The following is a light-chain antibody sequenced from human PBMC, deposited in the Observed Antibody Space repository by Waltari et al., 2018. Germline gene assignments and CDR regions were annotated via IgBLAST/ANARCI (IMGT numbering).Light chain of an antibody. CDR3: SSFTSSTTGI. J-gene: IGLJ2*01. V-gene: IGLV2-14*03. CDR2: DVN. CDR1: SSARGGYEY. Sequence: SALTQPDSVSGSPGQSITISCRGISSARGGYEYVSWYQQHPGKAPKVIIYDVNNRPSGVSNRFSGSKSGSSASLTISGLQAEDEADYYCSSFTSSTTGIFGGGTKVTVL.